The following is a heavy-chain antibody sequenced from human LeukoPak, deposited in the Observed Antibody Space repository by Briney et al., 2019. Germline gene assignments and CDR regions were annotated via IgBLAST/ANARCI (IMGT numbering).Heavy chain of an antibody. V-gene: IGHV1-8*03. J-gene: IGHJ4*02. CDR2: MNPNSGNT. D-gene: IGHD3-3*01. Sequence: ASVKVSCKASGYTFTSYDINWVRQATGQGLEWMGWMNPNSGNTGYAQKFQGRVTITRNTSISTAYMELSSLRSEDTAVYYCARGGYDFWSGYYLVFDYWGQGTLVTVSS. CDR3: ARGGYDFWSGYYLVFDY. CDR1: GYTFTSYD.